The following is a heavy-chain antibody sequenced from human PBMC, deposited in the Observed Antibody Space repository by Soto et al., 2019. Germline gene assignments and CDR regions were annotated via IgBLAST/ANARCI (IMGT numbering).Heavy chain of an antibody. CDR1: GDRVSSNSAA. J-gene: IGHJ6*02. CDR2: TYYRSKWYN. CDR3: ARENFWSGYPYYYYGMDV. Sequence: SQTLSLTCAISGDRVSSNSAAWNWIRQSPSRGLEWLGRTYYRSKWYNDYAVSVKSRITINPDTSKNQFSLQLNSVTPEDTAVYYCARENFWSGYPYYYYGMDVWGQGTTVTVSS. D-gene: IGHD3-3*01. V-gene: IGHV6-1*01.